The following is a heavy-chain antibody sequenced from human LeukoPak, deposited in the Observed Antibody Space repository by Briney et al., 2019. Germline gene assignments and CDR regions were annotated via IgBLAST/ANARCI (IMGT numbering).Heavy chain of an antibody. CDR3: AKGSFADY. Sequence: GGSLRLSCAASGFTFNNAWMSWVRQAPGKGLEWVAVISYDGSNKYYADSVKGRFTISRDNSKNTLYLQMNSLRAEDTAVYYCAKGSFADYWGQGTLVTVSS. D-gene: IGHD2/OR15-2a*01. CDR2: ISYDGSNK. J-gene: IGHJ4*02. V-gene: IGHV3-30*18. CDR1: GFTFNNAW.